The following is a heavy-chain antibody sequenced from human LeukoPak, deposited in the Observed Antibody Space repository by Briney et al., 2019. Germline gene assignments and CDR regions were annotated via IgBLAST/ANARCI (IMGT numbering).Heavy chain of an antibody. CDR3: ARQRAVFRFEVFDY. D-gene: IGHD3-3*01. V-gene: IGHV4-34*01. CDR2: ITHSGSA. CDR1: GGSFSGYY. Sequence: SETLSLTCAVYGGSFSGYYWNWIRQPPGQGLEWIGEITHSGSANYNPSLKSRVNISLDTSKNQFSLRLSSVTAADTAVYYCARQRAVFRFEVFDYWGQGTLVTVSS. J-gene: IGHJ4*02.